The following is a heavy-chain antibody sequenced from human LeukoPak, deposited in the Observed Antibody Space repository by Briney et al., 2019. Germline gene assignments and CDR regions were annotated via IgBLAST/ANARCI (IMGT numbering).Heavy chain of an antibody. Sequence: PSETLSLTCTVSGGSISSYYWSWIRQPPGKGLEWIGYIYYSGSTNYNPSLKSRVTISVDTSKNQFSLKLSSVTAADTAVYYCAREGTNDYSSFDYWGQGTLVTVSS. J-gene: IGHJ4*02. CDR1: GGSISSYY. D-gene: IGHD2-15*01. V-gene: IGHV4-59*01. CDR2: IYYSGST. CDR3: AREGTNDYSSFDY.